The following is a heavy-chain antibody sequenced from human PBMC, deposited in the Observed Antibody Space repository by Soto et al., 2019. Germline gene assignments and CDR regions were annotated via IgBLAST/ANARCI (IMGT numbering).Heavy chain of an antibody. CDR1: GFTFSDYV. V-gene: IGHV3-30-3*01. CDR2: ISFDGGSK. J-gene: IGHJ4*02. Sequence: QVQLVESGGGVVQPGRSLRLSCAASGFTFSDYVMHWVRQAPGKGLEWVAVISFDGGSKNYADSVKGRFTISRDNSKNTLFLQMNNLRIEDTAVYYCVRYGPHITIYGYGHYWGQGTLVTVSS. CDR3: VRYGPHITIYGYGHY. D-gene: IGHD3-3*01.